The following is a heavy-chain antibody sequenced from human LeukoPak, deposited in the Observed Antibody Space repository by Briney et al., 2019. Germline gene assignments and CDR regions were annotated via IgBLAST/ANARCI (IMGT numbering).Heavy chain of an antibody. Sequence: GGSLRLSCEASGFTFSSYWMSWVRQAPGKGLEWVSTIYTGGNTYYAASVKGRFTISRDFSKNTVFLHMNSLRAEDTAMYYCARGDDSGYYDYFDYWGQGALVTVSS. J-gene: IGHJ4*02. CDR2: IYTGGNT. V-gene: IGHV3-53*01. CDR1: GFTFSSYW. D-gene: IGHD3-22*01. CDR3: ARGDDSGYYDYFDY.